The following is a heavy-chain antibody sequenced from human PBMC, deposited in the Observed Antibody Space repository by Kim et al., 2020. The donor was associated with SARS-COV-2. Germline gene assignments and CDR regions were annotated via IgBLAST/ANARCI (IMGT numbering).Heavy chain of an antibody. J-gene: IGHJ4*02. V-gene: IGHV1-3*01. CDR2: INEGNGNG. CDR3: VRAFLHPHEN. Sequence: ASVTVSCKASGYTFTDYSIHWVRQAPGQGLEWMGWINEGNGNGKYSQRFQGRVTFIRDTSANTVYMDLSSLSSEDTAVYYCVRAFLHPHENWGQGTLVTVSS. CDR1: GYTFTDYS.